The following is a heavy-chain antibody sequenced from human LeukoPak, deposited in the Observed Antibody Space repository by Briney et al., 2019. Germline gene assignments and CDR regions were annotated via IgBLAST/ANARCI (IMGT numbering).Heavy chain of an antibody. V-gene: IGHV3-30*03. CDR1: GFTFSSYG. D-gene: IGHD6-13*01. Sequence: GGSLRLSCAASGFTFSSYGMHWVRQAPGKGLEWVAVISYDGSNKYYADSVKGRFTISRDNSKNTLYLQMNSLRAEDTAVYYCATPPYSSSWYLVYWGQGTLVTVSS. J-gene: IGHJ4*02. CDR3: ATPPYSSSWYLVY. CDR2: ISYDGSNK.